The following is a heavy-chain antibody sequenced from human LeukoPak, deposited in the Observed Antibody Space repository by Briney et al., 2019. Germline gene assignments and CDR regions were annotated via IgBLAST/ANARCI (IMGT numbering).Heavy chain of an antibody. CDR2: MNPNSGNT. CDR1: GYTFTSYD. CDR3: AFRTITEMATTYDY. V-gene: IGHV1-8*03. J-gene: IGHJ4*02. D-gene: IGHD5-24*01. Sequence: ASVKVSCKASGYTFTSYDINWVRQATGQGLEWMGWMNPNSGNTGYAQKFQGRVTITRNTSISTAYMELSSLRSEDTAVYYCAFRTITEMATTYDYWGQGTLVTVSS.